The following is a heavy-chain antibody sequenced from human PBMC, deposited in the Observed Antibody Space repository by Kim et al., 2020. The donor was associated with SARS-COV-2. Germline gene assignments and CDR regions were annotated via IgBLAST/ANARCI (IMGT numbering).Heavy chain of an antibody. Sequence: GGSLRLSCAASGFTFSSYAMSWVRQAPGKGLEWVSAIRGSGGSTYYADSVKGRFTISRDNSKNTLYLQMNSLRAEDTAVYYCAKGWIQLWVYFYYWGQGTLVTVSS. D-gene: IGHD5-18*01. CDR2: IRGSGGST. CDR1: GFTFSSYA. V-gene: IGHV3-23*01. CDR3: AKGWIQLWVYFYY. J-gene: IGHJ4*02.